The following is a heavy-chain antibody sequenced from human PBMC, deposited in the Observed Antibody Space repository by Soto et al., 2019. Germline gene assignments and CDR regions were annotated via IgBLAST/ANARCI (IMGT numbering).Heavy chain of an antibody. CDR2: IRNKANSYTT. CDR3: ARESGKGAYFDY. Sequence: ESGGGLVQPGGSQRLSCAASGFTFSDHYMDWVRQAPGKGLEWVGRIRNKANSYTTDYAASVKGRFTISRDDSKDSLYLQMNSLKTEDTAIYYCARESGKGAYFDYWGHGTLATVSS. D-gene: IGHD1-26*01. J-gene: IGHJ4*01. V-gene: IGHV3-72*01. CDR1: GFTFSDHY.